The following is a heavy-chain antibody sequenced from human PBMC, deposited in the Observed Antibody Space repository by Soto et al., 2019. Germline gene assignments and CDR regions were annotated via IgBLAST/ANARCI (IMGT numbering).Heavy chain of an antibody. J-gene: IGHJ5*02. CDR3: ATDMSWFDP. D-gene: IGHD3-16*01. V-gene: IGHV1-69*01. CDR2: IVPIFGTT. Sequence: QVLLVQSGAEVKRLGSSVQVSCKASGVTLRSFAIAWVRQTPGHGLEWMGGIVPIFGTTNYAQKFQGRLTITADGSTTTAFMELSSLTSEDSGPYYCATDMSWFDPWGQGTLVTVSS. CDR1: GVTLRSFA.